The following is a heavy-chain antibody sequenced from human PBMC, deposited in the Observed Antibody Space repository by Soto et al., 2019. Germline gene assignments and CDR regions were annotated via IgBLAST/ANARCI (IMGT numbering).Heavy chain of an antibody. Sequence: QVQLVESGGGVVQPGRSLRLSCAASGFTFSSYGMHWVRQAPGKGLEWVAVISYDGSNKYYADSVKGRFTISRDNSKNTLYLQMNSLRAEDTAVYYCAKEPTGTTLWGQGTLVTVSS. D-gene: IGHD1-1*01. J-gene: IGHJ4*02. CDR3: AKEPTGTTL. CDR2: ISYDGSNK. V-gene: IGHV3-30*18. CDR1: GFTFSSYG.